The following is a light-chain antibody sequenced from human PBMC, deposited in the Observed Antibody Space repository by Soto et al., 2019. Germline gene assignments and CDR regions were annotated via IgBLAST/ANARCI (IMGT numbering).Light chain of an antibody. CDR3: GTWDGSLNVMV. V-gene: IGLV1-51*01. CDR1: SSNIGNNY. CDR2: DSN. Sequence: QAVLTQPPSVSAAPGQRVTISCSGSSSNIGNNYVSWYQQLPGTAPKLLIYDSNRRPSRIPDRFSGSKSGTSATLGITGVQTGDEADYYCGTWDGSLNVMVFGGGTKLTV. J-gene: IGLJ2*01.